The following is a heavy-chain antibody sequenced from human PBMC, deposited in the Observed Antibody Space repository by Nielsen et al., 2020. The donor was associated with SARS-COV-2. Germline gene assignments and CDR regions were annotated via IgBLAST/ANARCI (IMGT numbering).Heavy chain of an antibody. Sequence: GGSLRLSCKGSGYSFTSYWIGWVRQMPGKGLEWMGIIYPGDSDTRYSPSFQGQVTISADKSISTAYLQWSSLKASDTAMYYCARQTRWFGELPSYYYYYYMDVWGKGTTVTVSS. J-gene: IGHJ6*03. CDR1: GYSFTSYW. V-gene: IGHV5-51*01. CDR3: ARQTRWFGELPSYYYYYYMDV. D-gene: IGHD3-10*01. CDR2: IYPGDSDT.